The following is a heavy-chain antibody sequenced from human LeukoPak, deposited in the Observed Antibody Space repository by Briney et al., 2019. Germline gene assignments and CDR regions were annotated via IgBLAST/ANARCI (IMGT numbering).Heavy chain of an antibody. D-gene: IGHD3-10*01. CDR3: ARDHPSRTMVRGVIHHAFDI. V-gene: IGHV3-48*03. CDR2: ILNSGTTT. Sequence: GGSLRLSCAASGFTFSSYEMNWVRQAPGKGLEWVSYILNSGTTTYYADSVKGRFTISRDNAKNSLYLQMNSLRAEDTGVYYCARDHPSRTMVRGVIHHAFDIWGQGTMVTVSS. CDR1: GFTFSSYE. J-gene: IGHJ3*02.